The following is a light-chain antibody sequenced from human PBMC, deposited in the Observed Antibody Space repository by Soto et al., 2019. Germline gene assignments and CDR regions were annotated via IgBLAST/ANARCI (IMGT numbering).Light chain of an antibody. CDR3: SSYAGTNNFVV. CDR2: EVS. Sequence: QSALTQPPSASGSPGQSVTLSYTGTSSDVGGYNYVSWYQQHPGKAPKLMIYEVSKRPSGVPDRFSGSKSGNRASLTVSGLQTEDEADYYCSSYAGTNNFVVFGGGTKVTVL. J-gene: IGLJ2*01. CDR1: SSDVGGYNY. V-gene: IGLV2-8*01.